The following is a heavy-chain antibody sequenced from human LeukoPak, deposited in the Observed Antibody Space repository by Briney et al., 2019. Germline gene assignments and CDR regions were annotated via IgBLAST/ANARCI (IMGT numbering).Heavy chain of an antibody. V-gene: IGHV3-23*01. CDR2: ISSSGSST. D-gene: IGHD6-13*01. Sequence: GGSLRLSCAASGFTFSSYAMSWVRQAPGKGLEWVSVISSSGSSTYYADSVKGRFTISRHYSKNTLYLQMKSLRAEDTAVYYCAKRYSSTSVALDYWGQGTLVTVSS. CDR1: GFTFSSYA. CDR3: AKRYSSTSVALDY. J-gene: IGHJ4*02.